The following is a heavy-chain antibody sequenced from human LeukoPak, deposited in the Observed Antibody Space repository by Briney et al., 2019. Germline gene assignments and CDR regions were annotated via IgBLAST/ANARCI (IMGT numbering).Heavy chain of an antibody. V-gene: IGHV3-23*01. CDR1: GFSFNNYA. Sequence: GGSLRLSCAASGFSFNNYAMSWFLRTPGKGLEWVSAISGSGDRTYYAESVKGRFSISRDNSKNTLYLQMHSLRAEDTAVYYCGKRELWHGSGEDAWGQGTTVTVSS. CDR3: GKRELWHGSGEDA. D-gene: IGHD3-10*01. CDR2: ISGSGDRT. J-gene: IGHJ6*02.